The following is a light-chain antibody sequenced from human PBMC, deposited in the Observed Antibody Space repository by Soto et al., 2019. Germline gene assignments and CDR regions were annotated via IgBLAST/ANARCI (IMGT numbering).Light chain of an antibody. CDR3: QQYNNWPRT. CDR2: GAS. Sequence: ENVLAPSPGPPSLSPGERATLSCRASQSVSSSYLAWYQQKPGQAPRLLIYGASSRATGIPDRFSGSGSGTEFTLTINSLQSEDFAVYYCQQYNNWPRTFGQGTKVDIK. CDR1: QSVSSSY. V-gene: IGKV3-20*01. J-gene: IGKJ1*01.